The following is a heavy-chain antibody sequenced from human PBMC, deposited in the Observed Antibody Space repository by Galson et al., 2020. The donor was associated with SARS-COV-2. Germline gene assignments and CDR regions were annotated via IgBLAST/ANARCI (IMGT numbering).Heavy chain of an antibody. CDR1: GGSISSGDYY. Sequence: SETLSLTCTVSGGSISSGDYYWSWIRQPPGKGLEWIGYIYYSGSTYYNPSLKSRVTISVDTSKNQFSLKLSSVTAADTAVYYCAAIEEYCSGGSCYSAFQHWGQGTLVTVSS. CDR3: AAIEEYCSGGSCYSAFQH. D-gene: IGHD2-15*01. J-gene: IGHJ1*01. CDR2: IYYSGST. V-gene: IGHV4-30-4*01.